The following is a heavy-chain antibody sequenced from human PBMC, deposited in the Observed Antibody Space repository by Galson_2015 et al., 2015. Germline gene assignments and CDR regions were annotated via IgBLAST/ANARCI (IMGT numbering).Heavy chain of an antibody. Sequence: SVKVSCKVSGYTLTELSMHWVRQAPGKGLEWMGGFDPEDGETIYAQKFQGRVTMTEDTSTDTAYMELSSLRSEDTAVYYCARELSYYYGSSPRGGLDPWGQGTLVTVSS. V-gene: IGHV1-24*01. CDR3: ARELSYYYGSSPRGGLDP. J-gene: IGHJ5*02. CDR2: FDPEDGET. D-gene: IGHD3-10*01. CDR1: GYTLTELS.